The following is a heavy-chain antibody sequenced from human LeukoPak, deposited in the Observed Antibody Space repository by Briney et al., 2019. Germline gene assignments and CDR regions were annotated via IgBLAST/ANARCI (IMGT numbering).Heavy chain of an antibody. Sequence: SETLSLTCTVSGASISSHYRSWIRQPPGRGLEWIGYIHYSGITSYDPSLKSRVTISVDTSKSQFSLNLSSVTAADTAVYYCARVYDYGKFDYWGPGTLVTVSS. J-gene: IGHJ4*02. CDR1: GASISSHY. CDR2: IHYSGIT. D-gene: IGHD4/OR15-4a*01. CDR3: ARVYDYGKFDY. V-gene: IGHV4-59*11.